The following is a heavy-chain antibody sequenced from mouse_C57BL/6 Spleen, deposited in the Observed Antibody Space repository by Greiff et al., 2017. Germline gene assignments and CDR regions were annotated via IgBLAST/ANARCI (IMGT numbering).Heavy chain of an antibody. CDR2: IYPSDSET. V-gene: IGHV1-61*01. CDR1: GYTFTSYW. Sequence: QVQLQQSGAELVRPGSSVKLSCKASGYTFTSYWMDWVKQRPGQGLEWIGNIYPSDSETHYNQKFKDKATLTVDKSSSTAYMQLSSLTSEDSAVYYCARGGVYYYGSSSWYFDVWGTGTTVTVSS. J-gene: IGHJ1*03. CDR3: ARGGVYYYGSSSWYFDV. D-gene: IGHD1-1*01.